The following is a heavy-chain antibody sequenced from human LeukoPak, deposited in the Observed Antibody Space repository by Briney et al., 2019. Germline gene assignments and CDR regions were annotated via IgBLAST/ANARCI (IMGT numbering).Heavy chain of an antibody. CDR3: ARERGNWGSFAENENFDY. CDR2: IYYSGST. CDR1: GGSISSSSYY. J-gene: IGHJ4*02. V-gene: IGHV4-39*07. Sequence: PSETLSLTCTVSGGSISSSSYYWGWIRQPPGKGLEWIGSIYYSGSTYYNPSLKSRVTISVDTSKNQFSLKLSSVTAADTAVYYCARERGNWGSFAENENFDYWGQGTLVTVSS. D-gene: IGHD7-27*01.